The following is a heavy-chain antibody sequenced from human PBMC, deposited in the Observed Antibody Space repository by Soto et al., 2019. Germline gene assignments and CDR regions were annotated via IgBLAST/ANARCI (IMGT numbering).Heavy chain of an antibody. CDR1: GFTFSSYA. V-gene: IGHV3-30-3*01. D-gene: IGHD6-6*01. Sequence: GGSLRLSCAASGFTFSSYAMHWVRQAPGKGLEWVAVISYDGSNKYYADSVKGRFTISGDNSKNTLYLQMNSLRAEDTAVYYCARDYSAARGDYWGQGTLVTVSS. CDR2: ISYDGSNK. J-gene: IGHJ4*02. CDR3: ARDYSAARGDY.